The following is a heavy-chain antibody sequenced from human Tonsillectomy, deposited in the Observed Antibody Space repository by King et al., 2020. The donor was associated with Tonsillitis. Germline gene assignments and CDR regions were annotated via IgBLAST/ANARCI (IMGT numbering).Heavy chain of an antibody. CDR3: ARDIGSNIFDS. J-gene: IGHJ5*01. V-gene: IGHV4-59*01. D-gene: IGHD4-11*01. CDR2: IYYSGNT. CDR1: GGSISSYY. Sequence: QLQESGPGLVKPSETLSLTCTVSGGSISSYYWSWIRQPPGKGLEWIGYIYYSGNTNYNPSLKSRVTISVDTSKNQCSLKLNSVTAADTAVYYCARDIGSNIFDSWGQGTLVTVSS.